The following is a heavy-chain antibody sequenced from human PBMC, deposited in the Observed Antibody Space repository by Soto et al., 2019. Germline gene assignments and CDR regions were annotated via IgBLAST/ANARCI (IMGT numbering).Heavy chain of an antibody. D-gene: IGHD3-10*01. V-gene: IGHV1-18*04. CDR3: ARDVHHYGSGSYWRLGDDFDI. Sequence: ASMKVSCKASGYTFTSYGISWVRQAPGQGVEWMRWISAYNGNTNYAQKLQGRVTMTTDTSTSRAYMELRSLRSDDTAVYYCARDVHHYGSGSYWRLGDDFDIWGKGTMVTVSS. CDR2: ISAYNGNT. J-gene: IGHJ3*02. CDR1: GYTFTSYG.